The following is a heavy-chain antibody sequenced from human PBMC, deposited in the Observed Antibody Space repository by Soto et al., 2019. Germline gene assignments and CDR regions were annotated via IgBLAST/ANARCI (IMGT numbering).Heavy chain of an antibody. CDR3: AKDGYDSSGYYSRYFDY. CDR1: GFTFSSYG. D-gene: IGHD3-22*01. V-gene: IGHV3-30*18. Sequence: SGGSLRLSCAASGFTFSSYGMHWVRQAPGKGLEWVAVISYDGSNKYYADSVKGRFTISRDNSKNTLYLQMNSLRAEDTAVYYCAKDGYDSSGYYSRYFDYWGQGTLVTVSS. J-gene: IGHJ4*02. CDR2: ISYDGSNK.